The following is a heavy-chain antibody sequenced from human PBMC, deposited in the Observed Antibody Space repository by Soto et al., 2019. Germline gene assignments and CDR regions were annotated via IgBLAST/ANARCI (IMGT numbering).Heavy chain of an antibody. CDR1: GGTFSSSA. CDR2: IIPIFGTA. Sequence: QVQLVQSGAEVKKPGSSVKVSCKASGGTFSSSAISGVRQATGQGLEWMGGIIPIFGTANYAQKFQGRVTITADKSTSTAYIELSSLRSEDTAVYYCATIGGTAMVKIDYWGQGTLVTVS. CDR3: ATIGGTAMVKIDY. V-gene: IGHV1-69*06. D-gene: IGHD5-18*01. J-gene: IGHJ4*02.